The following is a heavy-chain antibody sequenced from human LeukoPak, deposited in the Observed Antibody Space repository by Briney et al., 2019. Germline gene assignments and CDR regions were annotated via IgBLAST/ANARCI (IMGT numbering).Heavy chain of an antibody. CDR2: VCQTGDT. CDR3: ARHPFSAPFDY. J-gene: IGHJ4*02. D-gene: IGHD6-19*01. V-gene: IGHV4-59*08. Sequence: KPSETLSLTCIVSGGSMNNYYWSWFRQPPGKGLEWIAYVCQTGDTRYNPSLKSRVSISLDMSKNQFSLKVSSVTATDTAVYYCARHPFSAPFDYWGQGILVTVSS. CDR1: GGSMNNYY.